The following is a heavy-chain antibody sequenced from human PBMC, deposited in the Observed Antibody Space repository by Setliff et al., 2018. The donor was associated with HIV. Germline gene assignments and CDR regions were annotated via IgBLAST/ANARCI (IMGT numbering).Heavy chain of an antibody. CDR3: ARQSAATPDWIAP. D-gene: IGHD2-15*01. V-gene: IGHV4-34*01. J-gene: IGHJ5*02. Sequence: SETLSLTCAVYGRSFSGYYWNWIRQSPGKGLEWIGEINHSGGTNYNPSLKSRVTMSIDTSKNQFSLKLASVTAADTAMYYCARQSAATPDWIAPWGQGTLVTVSS. CDR2: INHSGGT. CDR1: GRSFSGYY.